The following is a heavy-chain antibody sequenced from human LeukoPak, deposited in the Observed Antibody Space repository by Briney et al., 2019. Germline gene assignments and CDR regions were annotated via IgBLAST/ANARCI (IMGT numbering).Heavy chain of an antibody. CDR3: VGEGPFGSAYSYFDY. CDR1: GASITNYY. J-gene: IGHJ4*02. CDR2: IYTSGST. V-gene: IGHV4-4*07. D-gene: IGHD6-25*01. Sequence: PSETLSLTCSVSGASITNYYCSWIRQPAGKGLEWIGRIYTSGSTNYNPSLESRVTMSVDTSNNELSLELTSVTAADTAVYYCVGEGPFGSAYSYFDYWGQGILVTVSS.